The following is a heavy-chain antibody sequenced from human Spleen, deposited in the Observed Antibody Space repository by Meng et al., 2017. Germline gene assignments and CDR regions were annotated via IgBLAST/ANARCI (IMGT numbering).Heavy chain of an antibody. V-gene: IGHV3-23*01. Sequence: GGSLRLSCGASGFSFSTYAMSWVRQAPGKGLEWVSHISVSGGSTHYADSVKGRFTISRDNSKNPLYLEMNSLRAEDTAVYYCARDLAADIDYWGQGTLVTVSS. CDR3: ARDLAADIDY. D-gene: IGHD6-13*01. CDR1: GFSFSTYA. J-gene: IGHJ4*02. CDR2: ISVSGGST.